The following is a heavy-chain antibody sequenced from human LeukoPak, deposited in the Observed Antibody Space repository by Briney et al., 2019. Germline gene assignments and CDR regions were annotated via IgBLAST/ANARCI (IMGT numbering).Heavy chain of an antibody. CDR3: ARHRSSGSERWYYFDY. D-gene: IGHD1-26*01. Sequence: ASVKVSCKVSGYTLTELSMHWVRQAPGKGREWMGGFDPEDGETIYAQKFQGRVTMTEDTSTDTAYMELSSLRSEDTAVYYCARHRSSGSERWYYFDYWGQGTLVTVSS. V-gene: IGHV1-24*01. J-gene: IGHJ4*02. CDR1: GYTLTELS. CDR2: FDPEDGET.